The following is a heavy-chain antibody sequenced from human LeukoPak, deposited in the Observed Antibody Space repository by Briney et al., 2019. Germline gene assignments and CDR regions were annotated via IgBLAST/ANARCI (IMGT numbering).Heavy chain of an antibody. Sequence: ASVKVSCKASGGTFSSYAISWVRQAPGPRLEWMGRIIPIFGTANYAQKFQGRVKITTDESTSTAYMELSSLRSEDTAVYYCARDTRDGYNFPFWGQGTLVTVPS. J-gene: IGHJ4*02. CDR1: GGTFSSYA. CDR3: ARDTRDGYNFPF. D-gene: IGHD5-24*01. CDR2: IIPIFGTA. V-gene: IGHV1-69*05.